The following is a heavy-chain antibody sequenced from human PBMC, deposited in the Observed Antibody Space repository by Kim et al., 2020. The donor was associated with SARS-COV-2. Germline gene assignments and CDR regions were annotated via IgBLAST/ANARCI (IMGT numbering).Heavy chain of an antibody. D-gene: IGHD1-7*01. Sequence: AESVKGRFTISRDNSKNTMYLQMNGLRPEETAMYYCAKEELGNYFPFFDYWGQGTLVIVSS. CDR3: AKEELGNYFPFFDY. V-gene: IGHV3-30*02. J-gene: IGHJ4*02.